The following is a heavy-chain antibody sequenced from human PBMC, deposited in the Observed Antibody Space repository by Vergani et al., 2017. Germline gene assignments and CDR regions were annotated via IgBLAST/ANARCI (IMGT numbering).Heavy chain of an antibody. J-gene: IGHJ4*02. CDR3: ARDSVSYYPFDY. CDR2: IYHSGST. V-gene: IGHV4-38-2*02. CDR1: GYSISSGYY. D-gene: IGHD1-26*01. Sequence: QVQLQESGPGLVKHSETLSLTCTVSGYSISSGYYWGWIRQPPGKGLEWIGSIYHSGSTYYNPSLKSRVTISVDTSKNQFSLKLSSVTAADTAVYYCARDSVSYYPFDYWGQGTLVTVSS.